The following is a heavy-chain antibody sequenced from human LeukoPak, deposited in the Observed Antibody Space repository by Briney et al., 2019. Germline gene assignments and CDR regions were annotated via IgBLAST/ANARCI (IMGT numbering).Heavy chain of an antibody. CDR1: GFTFSSSE. CDR3: ASFDYRTRA. D-gene: IGHD3-9*01. J-gene: IGHJ4*02. Sequence: GGSLRLSCAASGFTFSSSEMNWVRQAPGKGLEWVSYISSSGTTLNYADSVKGRFTISRDNAKSSLYLQMNSLRAEDTAVYYCASFDYRTRAWGQGTLVTVSS. V-gene: IGHV3-48*03. CDR2: ISSSGTTL.